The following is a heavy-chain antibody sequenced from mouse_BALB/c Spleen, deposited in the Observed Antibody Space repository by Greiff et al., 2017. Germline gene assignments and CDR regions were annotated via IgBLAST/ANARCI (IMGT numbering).Heavy chain of an antibody. J-gene: IGHJ3*01. CDR2: ISYDGSN. D-gene: IGHD1-1*02. CDR1: GYSITSGYY. CDR3: ARRGNGPLFAY. V-gene: IGHV3-6*02. Sequence: EESGPGLVKPSQSLSLTCSVTGYSITSGYYWNWIRQFPGNKLEWMGYISYDGSNNYNPSLKNRISITRDTSKNQFFLKLNSVTTEDTATYYCARRGNGPLFAYWGQGTLVTVSA.